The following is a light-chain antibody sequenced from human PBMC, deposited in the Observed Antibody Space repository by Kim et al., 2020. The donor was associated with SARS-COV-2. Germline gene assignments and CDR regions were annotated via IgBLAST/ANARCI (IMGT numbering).Light chain of an antibody. CDR1: QGISNY. V-gene: IGKV1-27*01. J-gene: IGKJ4*01. CDR2: AAS. Sequence: DIQMTQFPSSLSASVGDRVTITCRASQGISNYLAWYQQKPGKVPKLLIYAASTLQSGVPSRFSGSASGTDFTLTISSLQPEDVATYYCQKYNSAPQLTFGGGTKVDIK. CDR3: QKYNSAPQLT.